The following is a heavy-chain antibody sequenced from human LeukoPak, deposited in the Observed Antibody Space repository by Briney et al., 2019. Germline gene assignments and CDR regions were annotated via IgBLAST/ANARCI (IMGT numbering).Heavy chain of an antibody. Sequence: PGGSLRLSCAASGFTFSSFGMHWVRQAPGKGLEWVAFIRYDGSNKYYADSVKGRFTISRDNSKNTLYLQMNSLRAEDTAVYYCARFGIAAAGTDYWGQGTLVTVSS. CDR2: IRYDGSNK. D-gene: IGHD6-13*01. J-gene: IGHJ4*02. CDR1: GFTFSSFG. V-gene: IGHV3-30*02. CDR3: ARFGIAAAGTDY.